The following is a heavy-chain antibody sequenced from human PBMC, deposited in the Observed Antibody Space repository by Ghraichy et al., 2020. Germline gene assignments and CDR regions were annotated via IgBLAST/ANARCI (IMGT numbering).Heavy chain of an antibody. J-gene: IGHJ4*02. Sequence: GGSLRLSCAASGFTFSSYAMSWVRQAPGKGLEWVSAISGSGGSTYYADSLKGRFTISRDNSKNTLYLQMNSLRAEDTAVYYCAKDVEWLVLNYWGQGTLVTVSS. CDR2: ISGSGGST. CDR1: GFTFSSYA. CDR3: AKDVEWLVLNY. D-gene: IGHD6-19*01. V-gene: IGHV3-23*01.